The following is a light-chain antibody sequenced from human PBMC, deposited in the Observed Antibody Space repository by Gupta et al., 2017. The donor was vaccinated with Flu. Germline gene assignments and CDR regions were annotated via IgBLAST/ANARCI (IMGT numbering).Light chain of an antibody. Sequence: EIVLTQSPGTLSLSPGERATLSCRASQSVSSSSLAWYQQKPGQAPRLLIYGASTRATGIPDRFSGSGSGTDFTLTISRVEPEDFAVYYCQHYDSSRFSFGPGTKVDIK. CDR3: QHYDSSRFS. CDR2: GAS. V-gene: IGKV3-20*01. CDR1: QSVSSSS. J-gene: IGKJ3*01.